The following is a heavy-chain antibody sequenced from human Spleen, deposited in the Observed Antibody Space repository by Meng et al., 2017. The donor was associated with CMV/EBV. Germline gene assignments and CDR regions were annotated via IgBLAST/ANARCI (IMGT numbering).Heavy chain of an antibody. J-gene: IGHJ4*02. V-gene: IGHV1-46*01. Sequence: ASVKVSCKACGYTVTSYYMHWVRQAPGQGLEWMGVINPSGGGTNYAQKFQGRVTMTSDTSTNTVYMELSSLRSEDTAMYYCAREDLVDGSGNYFDYWGQGTLVTVSS. CDR3: AREDLVDGSGNYFDY. CDR1: GYTVTSYY. D-gene: IGHD3-10*01. CDR2: INPSGGGT.